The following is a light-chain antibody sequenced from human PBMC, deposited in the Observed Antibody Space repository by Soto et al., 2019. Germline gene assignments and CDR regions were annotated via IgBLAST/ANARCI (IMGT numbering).Light chain of an antibody. CDR3: QQSYSTPPRT. CDR1: QSISSY. J-gene: IGKJ1*01. CDR2: AAS. V-gene: IGKV1-39*01. Sequence: GDRVTLTCRASQSISSYLNWYQQKPGKAPKLLIYAASSLQSGVPSRFSGSGSGTDFTLTISSLQPEDFATYYCQQSYSTPPRTFGQGTMV.